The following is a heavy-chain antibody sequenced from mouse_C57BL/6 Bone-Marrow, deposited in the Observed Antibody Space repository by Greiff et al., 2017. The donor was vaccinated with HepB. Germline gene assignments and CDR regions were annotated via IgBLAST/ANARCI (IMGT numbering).Heavy chain of an antibody. CDR2: INPSSGYT. J-gene: IGHJ3*01. D-gene: IGHD2-10*01. CDR3: ARSEAYYGNLAWFAY. V-gene: IGHV1-4*01. Sequence: QVQLQQSGAELARPGASVKMSCKASGYTFTSYTMHWVKQRPGQGLEWIGYINPSSGYTKYNQKFKDKATLTADKSSSTAYMQLSSLTSEDSAVYYCARSEAYYGNLAWFAYWGQGTLVTVSA. CDR1: GYTFTSYT.